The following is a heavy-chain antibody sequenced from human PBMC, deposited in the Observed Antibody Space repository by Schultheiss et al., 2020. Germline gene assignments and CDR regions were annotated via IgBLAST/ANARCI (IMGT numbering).Heavy chain of an antibody. CDR2: ISYDGSNK. D-gene: IGHD3-22*01. Sequence: GESLKISCAASGFTFSSYAMHWVRQAPGKGLEWVAVISYDGSNKYYADSVKGRFTISRDNSKNTLYLQMNSLRAEDTALYYCAKDIFDGYDSSGYLYGMDVWGKGTTVTVSS. V-gene: IGHV3-30-3*01. CDR1: GFTFSSYA. CDR3: AKDIFDGYDSSGYLYGMDV. J-gene: IGHJ6*04.